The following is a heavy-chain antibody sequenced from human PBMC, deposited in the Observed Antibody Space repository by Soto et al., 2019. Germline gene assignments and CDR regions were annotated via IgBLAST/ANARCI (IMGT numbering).Heavy chain of an antibody. CDR3: ASDAAGSYFDY. CDR1: GGSISSSSYY. V-gene: IGHV4-39*01. Sequence: SETLSLTCTVSGGSISSSSYYWGWIRQPPGKGLEWIGSIYYSGSTYYNPSLKSRVTISVDTSKNQFSLKLSSVTAADTAVYYCASDAAGSYFDYWGQGTLVTVSS. CDR2: IYYSGST. D-gene: IGHD6-13*01. J-gene: IGHJ4*02.